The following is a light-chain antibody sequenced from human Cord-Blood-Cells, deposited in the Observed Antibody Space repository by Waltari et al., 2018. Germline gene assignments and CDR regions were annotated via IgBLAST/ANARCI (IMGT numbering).Light chain of an antibody. Sequence: SYELTQPPSVSVSPGQPARITCSGDALPKQYAYWYQQKPAQAPVLVIYKDSERPAGIPERFSGSSSGTTVTLTISGVQAEDEADYYCQSADSSGTYVVFGGGTKLTVL. J-gene: IGLJ2*01. V-gene: IGLV3-25*02. CDR1: ALPKQY. CDR2: KDS. CDR3: QSADSSGTYVV.